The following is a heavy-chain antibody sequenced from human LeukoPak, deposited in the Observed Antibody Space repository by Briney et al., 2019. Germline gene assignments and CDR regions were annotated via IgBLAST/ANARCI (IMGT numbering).Heavy chain of an antibody. J-gene: IGHJ4*02. D-gene: IGHD4-11*01. CDR2: IYYSGST. V-gene: IGHV4-39*01. CDR1: GGSISISFYY. CDR3: ARQSPPGTVADY. Sequence: SETLSLTCTVSGGSISISFYYWGWIRQPPGKGLEWIGSIYYSGSTYYNPSLKSRVTISVDTSKNQFSLKLSSVTAADTAVYYCARQSPPGTVADYWGQGTLVTVSS.